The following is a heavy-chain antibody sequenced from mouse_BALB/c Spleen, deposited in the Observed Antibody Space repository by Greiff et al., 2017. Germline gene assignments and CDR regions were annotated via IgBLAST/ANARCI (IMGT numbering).Heavy chain of an antibody. V-gene: IGHV1S137*01. Sequence: VQLQQSGAELVRPGVSVKISCKASGFTFTDYAMHWVQQSPAKGLEWIGVISTYYGDASYNQKFKSKATMTVDKSSSTAYMELARLTYEDSAISYCARNPADPLYAMDYWGQGTSVTVSS. CDR2: ISTYYGDA. CDR3: ARNPADPLYAMDY. CDR1: GFTFTDYA. J-gene: IGHJ4*01.